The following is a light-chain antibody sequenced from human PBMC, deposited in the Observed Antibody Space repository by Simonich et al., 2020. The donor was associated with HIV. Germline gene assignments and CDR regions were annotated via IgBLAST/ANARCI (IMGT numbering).Light chain of an antibody. J-gene: IGKJ2*01. CDR1: QSVSSSY. Sequence: EIVLTQSPGTLSLSPGERATLSCRASQSVSSSYLAWYQQKPGLAPRLLIYGASTRATGIPARFSGSGSGTEFTLTISSLQSEDFAVYYCQQYGSSPYTFGQGTKLEIK. CDR3: QQYGSSPYT. CDR2: GAS. V-gene: IGKV3-20*01.